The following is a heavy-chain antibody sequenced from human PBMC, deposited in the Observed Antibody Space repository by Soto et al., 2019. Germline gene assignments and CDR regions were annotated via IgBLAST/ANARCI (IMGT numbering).Heavy chain of an antibody. D-gene: IGHD6-13*01. Sequence: GGSLRLSCAASGFTFSSYAMSWVRQAPGKGLEWVSAISGSGGSTYYADSVKGRFTISRDNFKNTLYLQMNSLRAEDTAVYYCAKRWGSSSWEFDYWGQGTLVTVSS. CDR1: GFTFSSYA. J-gene: IGHJ4*02. CDR2: ISGSGGST. V-gene: IGHV3-23*01. CDR3: AKRWGSSSWEFDY.